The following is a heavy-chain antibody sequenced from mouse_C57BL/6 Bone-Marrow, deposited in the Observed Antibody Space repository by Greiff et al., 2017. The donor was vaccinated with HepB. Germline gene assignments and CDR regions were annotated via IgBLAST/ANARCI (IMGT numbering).Heavy chain of an antibody. V-gene: IGHV1-76*01. Sequence: VKLMESGAELVRPGASVKLSCKASGYTFTDYYINWVKQRPGQGLEWIARIYPGSGNTYYNEKFKGKATLTAEKSSSTAYMQLSSLTSEDSAVYFCARNPPNWGQGTTLTVSS. CDR3: ARNPPN. CDR2: IYPGSGNT. J-gene: IGHJ2*01. CDR1: GYTFTDYY.